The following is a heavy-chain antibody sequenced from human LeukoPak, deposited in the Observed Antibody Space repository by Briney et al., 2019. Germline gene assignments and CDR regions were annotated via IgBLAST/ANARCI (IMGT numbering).Heavy chain of an antibody. J-gene: IGHJ4*02. CDR3: ATDGWELRGTLDY. CDR2: FDPEDGET. V-gene: IGHV1-24*01. D-gene: IGHD1-26*01. Sequence: GASVKVSCKVSGYTLTELSVHWVRQAPGKGLEWMGGFDPEDGETIYAQKFQGRVTMTEDTSTDTAYMELSSLRSEDTAVYYCATDGWELRGTLDYWGQGTLVTVSS. CDR1: GYTLTELS.